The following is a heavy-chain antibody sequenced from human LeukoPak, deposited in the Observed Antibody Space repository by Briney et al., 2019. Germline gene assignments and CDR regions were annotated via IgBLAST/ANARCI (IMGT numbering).Heavy chain of an antibody. D-gene: IGHD3-10*01. V-gene: IGHV1-69*13. CDR2: YIPVFGST. Sequence: SVKVSCKASGGTFSSYAISWVRQAPGQGLEWMGAYIPVFGSTQYAQKFQGRVSITADESISTAYMTLSSLRSEDTAIYYCATAAVFMTSVPMYSDYWGPGTLVMVSS. CDR1: GGTFSSYA. CDR3: ATAAVFMTSVPMYSDY. J-gene: IGHJ4*02.